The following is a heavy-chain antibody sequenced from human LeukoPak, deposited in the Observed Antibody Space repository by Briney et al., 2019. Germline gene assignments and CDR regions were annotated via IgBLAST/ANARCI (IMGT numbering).Heavy chain of an antibody. CDR1: GYTFTSYY. V-gene: IGHV1-46*01. J-gene: IGHJ6*02. CDR2: INPSGGST. Sequence: GASVKVSCKASGYTFTSYYMHWVRQAPGQGLEWMGIINPSGGSTSYAQKFQGRVTMTRDTSTSTVYMELSSLGSEDTAVYYCARDEDYYGSGSDYGMDVWGQGTTVTVSS. CDR3: ARDEDYYGSGSDYGMDV. D-gene: IGHD3-10*01.